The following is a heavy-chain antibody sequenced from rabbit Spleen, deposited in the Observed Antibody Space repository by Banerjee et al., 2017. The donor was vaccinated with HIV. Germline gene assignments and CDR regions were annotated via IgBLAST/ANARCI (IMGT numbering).Heavy chain of an antibody. CDR3: ARDYDGGGYRFNL. J-gene: IGHJ4*01. CDR1: GIDFSSKYY. D-gene: IGHD4-2*01. V-gene: IGHV1S40*01. Sequence: QSLEESGGDLVKPGASLTLTCKASGIDFSSKYYMCWVRQAPGKGLEWIGCINTSSDNTWYASWAKGRFTISKTSSTTVTLQMTSLTAADTATYFCARDYDGGGYRFNLWGPGTLVTVS. CDR2: INTSSDNT.